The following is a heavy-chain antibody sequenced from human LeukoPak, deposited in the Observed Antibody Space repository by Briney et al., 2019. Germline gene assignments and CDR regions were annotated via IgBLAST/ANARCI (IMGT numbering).Heavy chain of an antibody. Sequence: SETLSLTCTVSGGSISYYYRSWIRQPPGKGLEWIGYIYYSGSTNYNPSLKSRVTISVDTSKNQFSLKLSSVTAADTAVYYCARTNDDSSGYYIRYWGQGTLVTVSS. CDR1: GGSISYYY. D-gene: IGHD3-22*01. CDR3: ARTNDDSSGYYIRY. V-gene: IGHV4-59*01. CDR2: IYYSGST. J-gene: IGHJ4*02.